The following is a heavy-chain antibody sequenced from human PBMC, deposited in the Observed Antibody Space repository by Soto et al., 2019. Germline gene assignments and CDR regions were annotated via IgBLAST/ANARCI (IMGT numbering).Heavy chain of an antibody. Sequence: GGSLRLSCAASGFTFSSYSMNWVRQAPGKGLEWVSSISSSSSYIYYADSVKGRFTISRDNAKNSLYLQMNSLRAEDTAVYYCARSYGSGSYYPFYYYYYGMDVWGKGTTVTVSS. D-gene: IGHD3-10*01. CDR3: ARSYGSGSYYPFYYYYYGMDV. V-gene: IGHV3-21*01. J-gene: IGHJ6*04. CDR2: ISSSSSYI. CDR1: GFTFSSYS.